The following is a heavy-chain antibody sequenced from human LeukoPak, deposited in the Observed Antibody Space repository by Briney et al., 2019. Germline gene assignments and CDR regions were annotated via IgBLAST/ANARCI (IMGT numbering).Heavy chain of an antibody. J-gene: IGHJ4*02. D-gene: IGHD3-16*02. CDR3: ARSYVWGSYRPFGY. CDR1: GGSISSYY. Sequence: SETLSLTCTVSGGSISSYYWSWIRQPPGKGLEWIGYIYYSGSTNYNPSLKSRVTISVDTSKNQFSLKLSSVTAADTAVYYCARSYVWGSYRPFGYWGQGTLVTVSS. V-gene: IGHV4-59*12. CDR2: IYYSGST.